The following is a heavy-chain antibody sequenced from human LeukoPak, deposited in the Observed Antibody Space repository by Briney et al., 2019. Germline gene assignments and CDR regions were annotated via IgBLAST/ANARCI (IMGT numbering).Heavy chain of an antibody. V-gene: IGHV4-59*01. Sequence: SETLSLTCTVSDDSISPYSWSWIRQPPGKGLEWIGYIYYSGSTAYNPSLKSRVTISVDTSRNQFSLKLNSVTAADTAVYSCAGCSNDILTGFYRAFDIWGQGTMVIVSS. CDR2: IYYSGST. CDR3: AGCSNDILTGFYRAFDI. D-gene: IGHD3-9*01. CDR1: DDSISPYS. J-gene: IGHJ3*02.